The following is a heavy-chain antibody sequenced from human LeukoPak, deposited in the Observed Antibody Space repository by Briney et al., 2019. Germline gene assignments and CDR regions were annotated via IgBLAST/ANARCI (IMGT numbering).Heavy chain of an antibody. CDR3: ARNPHYDFWSGYYGPRGFDY. CDR1: GFTFGDYA. CDR2: ISSSSSYI. D-gene: IGHD3-3*01. Sequence: GGSLRLSCTASGFTFGDYAMSWVRQAPGKGLEWVSSISSSSSYIYYADSVKGRFTISRDNAKNSLYLQMNSLRAEDTAVYYCARNPHYDFWSGYYGPRGFDYWGQGTLVTVSS. J-gene: IGHJ4*02. V-gene: IGHV3-21*01.